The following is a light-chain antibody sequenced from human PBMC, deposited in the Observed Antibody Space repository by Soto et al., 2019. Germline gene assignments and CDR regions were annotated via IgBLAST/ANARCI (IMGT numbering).Light chain of an antibody. CDR2: EGS. Sequence: QSALTQPASVSGSPGQSITISCTGTNSDVGSYNLVSWYQHHPGKAPKLMIYEGSRRPSGVSNRFSGSKSGNTASLTISGLQAEDEADYFCCSYAGTSGAHWVFGGGTKLTV. CDR3: CSYAGTSGAHWV. CDR1: NSDVGSYNL. J-gene: IGLJ3*02. V-gene: IGLV2-23*01.